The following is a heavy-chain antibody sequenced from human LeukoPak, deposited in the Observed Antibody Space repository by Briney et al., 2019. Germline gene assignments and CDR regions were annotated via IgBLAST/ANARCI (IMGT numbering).Heavy chain of an antibody. CDR3: ARGDTSAWDFDS. D-gene: IGHD3-22*01. J-gene: IGHJ4*02. V-gene: IGHV3-48*01. CDR1: GFTFSDRA. Sequence: GGSLRLSCAASGFTFSDRAMNWVRRPPGKGLEWVPYISRGSETIYYADSVKGRFTISRDNAKNSLYLQMNSLRVDDTAVYYCARGDTSAWDFDSWGQGILVTVSS. CDR2: ISRGSETI.